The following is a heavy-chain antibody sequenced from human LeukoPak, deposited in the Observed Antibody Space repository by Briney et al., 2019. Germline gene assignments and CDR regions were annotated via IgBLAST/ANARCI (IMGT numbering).Heavy chain of an antibody. CDR3: ARRGADVSGWYNWFDP. D-gene: IGHD6-19*01. J-gene: IGHJ5*02. CDR2: LDPNNGGT. V-gene: IGHV1-2*02. CDR1: GYTFTDFY. Sequence: GASVKVSCKASGYTFTDFYIHWVRQAPGQGLEWMGWLDPNNGGTHFAQRFQGRITMTRDTSISTAYMELSRLRSDDTAVYHCARRGADVSGWYNWFDPWGQGSLVTVSS.